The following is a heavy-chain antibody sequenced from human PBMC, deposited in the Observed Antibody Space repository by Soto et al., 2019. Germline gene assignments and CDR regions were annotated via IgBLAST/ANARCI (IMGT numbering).Heavy chain of an antibody. Sequence: GGSLRLSCAASGFTFSSYVMSWVRQAPGKGLEWVSAISTSGGSTYYADSVKGRFTISRDNSKNTLYLQMNSLRAEDTAVYYCAKRFRSGYHTDYYFNYWGQGTLVTVSS. CDR2: ISTSGGST. V-gene: IGHV3-23*01. J-gene: IGHJ4*02. CDR3: AKRFRSGYHTDYYFNY. D-gene: IGHD3-3*01. CDR1: GFTFSSYV.